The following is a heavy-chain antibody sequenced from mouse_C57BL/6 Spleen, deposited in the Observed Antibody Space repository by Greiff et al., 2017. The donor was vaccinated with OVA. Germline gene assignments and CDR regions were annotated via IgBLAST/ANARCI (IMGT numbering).Heavy chain of an antibody. Sequence: QVQLKESGAELVRPGASVTLSCKASGYTFTDYEMHWVKQTPVHGLEWIGAIDPETGGTAYNQKFKGKAILTADKSSSTAYMELRSLTSEDSAVYYCMGSSWFAYWGQGTLVTVSA. V-gene: IGHV1-15*01. CDR1: GYTFTDYE. J-gene: IGHJ3*01. CDR2: IDPETGGT. CDR3: MGSSWFAY.